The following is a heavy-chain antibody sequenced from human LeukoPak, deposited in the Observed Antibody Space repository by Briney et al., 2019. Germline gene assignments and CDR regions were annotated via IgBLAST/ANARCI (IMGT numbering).Heavy chain of an antibody. D-gene: IGHD3-10*01. V-gene: IGHV4-4*07. Sequence: NPSETLSLTCTVSAPSLSRFHWTWFRQPAGKRPEWIGLIYSRGAATLNPSLRRRVAISVDLLKNQLFLKVASVAAADTAIYYCARKDGDYWGQGTLDTVSS. CDR1: APSLSRFH. J-gene: IGHJ4*02. CDR3: ARKDGDY. CDR2: IYSRGAA.